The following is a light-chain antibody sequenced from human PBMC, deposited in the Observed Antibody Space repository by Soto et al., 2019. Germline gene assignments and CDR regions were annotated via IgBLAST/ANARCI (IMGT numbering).Light chain of an antibody. V-gene: IGKV3-20*01. CDR1: QSVSSSY. CDR2: AAS. CDR3: QQYGTSPIT. Sequence: EIVLTQSPGTLSLSPGERATLSCRASQSVSSSYLAWYQQKSGQAPRLLIYAASSRATGIPDRFSGSGSGTDFTLNISRLEPEDFAAYYCQQYGTSPITFGQGTRLEIK. J-gene: IGKJ5*01.